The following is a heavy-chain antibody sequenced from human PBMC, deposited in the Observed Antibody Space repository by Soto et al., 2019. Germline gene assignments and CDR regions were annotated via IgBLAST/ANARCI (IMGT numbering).Heavy chain of an antibody. D-gene: IGHD2-15*01. CDR1: GFTFNNAW. V-gene: IGHV3-15*01. J-gene: IGHJ4*02. CDR2: IKSKTDGGTT. Sequence: EVQLVESGGGLVKPGGSLRLSCAASGFTFNNAWMSWVRQAPGKGLEWGGRIKSKTDGGTTDYAAPVKGRFSISRDDSKNTLYLQMNSLKTEDTAVYYCTTVTYSSDGLDYWGQGTLVTVSS. CDR3: TTVTYSSDGLDY.